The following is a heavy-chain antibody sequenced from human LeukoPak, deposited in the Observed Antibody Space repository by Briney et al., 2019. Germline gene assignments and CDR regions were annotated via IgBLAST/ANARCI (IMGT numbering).Heavy chain of an antibody. J-gene: IGHJ2*01. V-gene: IGHV3-21*05. CDR1: GFTFSSYA. CDR3: TREDNWYFDL. Sequence: NPGGSLRLSCAASGFTFSSYAMSWVRQAPGKGLEWLSYINTGSTYTNYANSVKGRFTISRDNAKNSLYLQLNSLRAEDTAVYYCTREDNWYFDLWGRGTLVTVSS. CDR2: INTGSTYT.